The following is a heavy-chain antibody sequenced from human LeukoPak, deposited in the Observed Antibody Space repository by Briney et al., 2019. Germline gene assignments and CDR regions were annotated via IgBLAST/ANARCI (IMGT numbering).Heavy chain of an antibody. D-gene: IGHD2-15*01. Sequence: GGSLRLSCAASGFTFSSYAIHWVRQAPGKGLEWVALISYDGSNKYYADSVKGRFTISRDKSKNTLYLQMNSLRAEDTAVYYCARHRSGGSQDDAFDIWGQGTMVTVSS. V-gene: IGHV3-30*04. CDR1: GFTFSSYA. CDR3: ARHRSGGSQDDAFDI. J-gene: IGHJ3*02. CDR2: ISYDGSNK.